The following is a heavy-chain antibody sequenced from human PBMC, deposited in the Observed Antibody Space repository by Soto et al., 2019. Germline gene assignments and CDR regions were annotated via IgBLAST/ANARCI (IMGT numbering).Heavy chain of an antibody. Sequence: GASVTVSWKASRFTFASSAVQWVRQARGQRLEWIGCIVVGIGNTNYAQKFQERVTITRDMSTSTAYMELSSLRSEDTAVYYCAADPDYYDCSGYPYWGQGTLVTVSS. V-gene: IGHV1-58*01. D-gene: IGHD3-22*01. CDR2: IVVGIGNT. CDR1: RFTFASSA. J-gene: IGHJ4*02. CDR3: AADPDYYDCSGYPY.